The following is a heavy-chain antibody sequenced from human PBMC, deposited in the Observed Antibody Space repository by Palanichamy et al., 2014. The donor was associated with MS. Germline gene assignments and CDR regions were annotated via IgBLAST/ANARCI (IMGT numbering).Heavy chain of an antibody. CDR1: GYTFTTYT. CDR2: IDPDNGNT. Sequence: QVQVVQSGAEVKKPGASVRVSCKASGYTFTTYTMHWVRQAPGQRLEWMGWIDPDNGNTKYSQTFQGRVTITRDTSASTGYMELSSLRSEDTAVYYCARTNGYFDYWGQGTLVTVSS. CDR3: ARTNGYFDY. J-gene: IGHJ4*02. V-gene: IGHV1-3*01. D-gene: IGHD2-8*01.